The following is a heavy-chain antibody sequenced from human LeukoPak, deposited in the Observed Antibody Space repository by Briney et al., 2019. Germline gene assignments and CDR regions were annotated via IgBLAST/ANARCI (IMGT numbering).Heavy chain of an antibody. J-gene: IGHJ3*02. CDR3: ARDSEKSSSFAFDI. CDR2: INLDGSEK. D-gene: IGHD6-13*01. V-gene: IGHV3-7*01. Sequence: PGGSLRLSCAASGFGFRSHWMSWVRQAPGKGLEWVANINLDGSEKYYVDSVMGRFAVSRDNADNSLYLQINSLGAEDTAVYFCARDSEKSSSFAFDIWGQGTMVTVSS. CDR1: GFGFRSHW.